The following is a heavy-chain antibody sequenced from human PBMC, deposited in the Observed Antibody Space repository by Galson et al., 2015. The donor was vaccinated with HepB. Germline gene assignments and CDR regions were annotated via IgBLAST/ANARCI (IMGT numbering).Heavy chain of an antibody. V-gene: IGHV3-21*06. CDR3: AREDIRFLEWLGYYSDL. CDR1: GFNFSTYAMSYS. CDR2: IDSKGEYR. J-gene: IGHJ2*01. D-gene: IGHD3-3*01. Sequence: SLRLSCAASGFNFSTYAMSYSINWVRQTPGKGLEWVSSIDSKGEYRNYADSVKGRFTISRDNAKNSVYLKMNSLRAEDTALYYCAREDIRFLEWLGYYSDLWGRGTLVTVSP.